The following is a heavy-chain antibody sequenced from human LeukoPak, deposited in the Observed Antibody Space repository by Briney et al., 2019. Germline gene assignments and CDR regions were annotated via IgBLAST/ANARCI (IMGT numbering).Heavy chain of an antibody. J-gene: IGHJ2*01. V-gene: IGHV1-8*01. D-gene: IGHD5-18*01. Sequence: GASVKVSCKAAEYTFTSYDINWVRQATGQGLEWMGWMNPTSGYTGYAQKFQGRVTMTRDTSISTAYMELSSLRSDDTAVYYCARMRGYSLGHWYLDLWGRGTLVTVSS. CDR3: ARMRGYSLGHWYLDL. CDR1: EYTFTSYD. CDR2: MNPTSGYT.